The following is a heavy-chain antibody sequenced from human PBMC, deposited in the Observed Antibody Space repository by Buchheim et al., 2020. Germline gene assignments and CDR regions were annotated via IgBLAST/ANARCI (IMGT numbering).Heavy chain of an antibody. CDR3: ARAIYDFWSGSYNWFDP. D-gene: IGHD3-3*01. CDR2: IYYSGST. V-gene: IGHV4-59*01. J-gene: IGHJ5*02. Sequence: QVQLQESGPGLVKPSETLSLTCTVSGGSISSYYWSWIRQPPGKGLEWFGYIYYSGSTNYNPSLKSRVTISVDTSKNQFSLKLSSVTAANTAVYYCARAIYDFWSGSYNWFDPWGQGTL. CDR1: GGSISSYY.